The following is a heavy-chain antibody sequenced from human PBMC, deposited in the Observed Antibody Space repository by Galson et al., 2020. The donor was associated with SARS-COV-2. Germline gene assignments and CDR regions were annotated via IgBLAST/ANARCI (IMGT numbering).Heavy chain of an antibody. CDR2: IWYDGSNN. V-gene: IGHV3-33*01. J-gene: IGHJ4*02. D-gene: IGHD4-17*01. Sequence: AGSLRLSCAASGFTFSSYGMHWVRQAPGKGLEWVAVIWYDGSNNYYADSVKGRFTISRDNSKNTLYLQMNGLRAEDTAVYYCAREGVDASLRFDYWGQGTLVTVSS. CDR3: AREGVDASLRFDY. CDR1: GFTFSSYG.